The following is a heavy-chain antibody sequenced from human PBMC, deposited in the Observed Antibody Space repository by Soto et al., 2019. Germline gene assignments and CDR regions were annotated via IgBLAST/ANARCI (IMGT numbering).Heavy chain of an antibody. J-gene: IGHJ6*04. Sequence: ASVKVSCKASGYTFTGYYMHWVRQAPGQGLEWMGWINPNSSGTNYAQKFQGWVTITRDTSVSTAYMELSSLRSEDTAVFYCARDFTMVRGVMPSMDVWGKGTTVTVSS. D-gene: IGHD3-10*01. CDR1: GYTFTGYY. CDR3: ARDFTMVRGVMPSMDV. CDR2: INPNSSGT. V-gene: IGHV1-2*04.